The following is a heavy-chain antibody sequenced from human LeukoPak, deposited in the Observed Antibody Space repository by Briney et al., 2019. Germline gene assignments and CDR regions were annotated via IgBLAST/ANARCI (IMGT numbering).Heavy chain of an antibody. J-gene: IGHJ3*01. CDR2: ISSSSSYI. D-gene: IGHD6-6*01. V-gene: IGHV3-21*01. CDR1: GFTFSSYS. Sequence: GSLRLSCAASGFTFSSYSMNWVRQAPGKGLEWVSSISSSSSYIYYADSVKGRFTISRDNAKNSLYLQMNSLRAEDTAVYYCATPGGIAARPFWGQGTMVTVSS. CDR3: ATPGGIAARPF.